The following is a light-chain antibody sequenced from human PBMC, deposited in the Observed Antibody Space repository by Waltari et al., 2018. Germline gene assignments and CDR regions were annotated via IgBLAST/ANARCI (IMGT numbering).Light chain of an antibody. CDR3: AGWDDSLTGVV. J-gene: IGLJ2*01. CDR2: LDD. CDR1: SSHIGPTY. Sequence: QSVLTQPPSLSGTPGQRVTISCSGSSSHIGPTYVFWYQQFPGRAPKLLIYLDDHRPSGVPDRFSASKSGSSASLTISGLRPEDEADYHCAGWDDSLTGVVFGGGTKLTV. V-gene: IGLV1-47*01.